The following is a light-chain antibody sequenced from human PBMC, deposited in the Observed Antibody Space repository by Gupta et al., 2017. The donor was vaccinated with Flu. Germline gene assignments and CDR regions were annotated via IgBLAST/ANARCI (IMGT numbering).Light chain of an antibody. CDR2: ATS. V-gene: IGKV3-20*01. CDR1: QSVSTSY. CDR3: QQYGTSRT. Sequence: GERATVSSRPSQSVSTSYLAWYQQKPGQAPRLLIYATSTRATGIPDRFSGSGSGTDFTLTISRLEPEDFAVYYCQQYGTSRTFGQGTKVEIK. J-gene: IGKJ1*01.